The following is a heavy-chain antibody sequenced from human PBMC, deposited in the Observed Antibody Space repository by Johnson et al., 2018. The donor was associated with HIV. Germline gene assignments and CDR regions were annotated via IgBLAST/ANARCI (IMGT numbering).Heavy chain of an antibody. CDR1: GFTFSSYG. Sequence: QVQLVESGGGLVQPGGSLRLSCAASGFTFSSYGMHWVRQAPGKGLEWVAVISYDGSNKYYADSVKGRFTISRDNSKNTLYLQMNSLRAEDTAVYYCAGEGYSSSSDAFDIWGQGTMVTVSS. CDR3: AGEGYSSSSDAFDI. CDR2: ISYDGSNK. D-gene: IGHD6-6*01. V-gene: IGHV3-30*19. J-gene: IGHJ3*02.